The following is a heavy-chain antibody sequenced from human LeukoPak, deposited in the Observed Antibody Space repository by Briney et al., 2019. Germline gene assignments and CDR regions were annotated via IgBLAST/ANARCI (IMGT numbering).Heavy chain of an antibody. Sequence: GGTLRLSCAASGFTFSSYGMSWVRQAPGKGLEWVSAISGSGGSTYYADSVKGRFTISRDNSKNTLYLQMNSLRAEDTAVYYCAKDLGLEAGTGDAFDIWGQGTMVTVSS. CDR1: GFTFSSYG. CDR2: ISGSGGST. D-gene: IGHD6-19*01. V-gene: IGHV3-23*01. CDR3: AKDLGLEAGTGDAFDI. J-gene: IGHJ3*02.